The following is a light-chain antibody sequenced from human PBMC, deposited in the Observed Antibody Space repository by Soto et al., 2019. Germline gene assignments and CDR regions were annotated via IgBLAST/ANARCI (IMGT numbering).Light chain of an antibody. CDR1: QSVRGH. V-gene: IGKV1-39*01. Sequence: DIQMTQSPSSLSASVGDRVTITCRASQSVRGHLNWYQQKPGKAPKLLIYAETTLHSGVPSRFSGGGSGTDFTLTISSLQPEDSATYYGQQTYSCPRTFAQGTKLEI. CDR3: QQTYSCPRT. J-gene: IGKJ2*01. CDR2: AET.